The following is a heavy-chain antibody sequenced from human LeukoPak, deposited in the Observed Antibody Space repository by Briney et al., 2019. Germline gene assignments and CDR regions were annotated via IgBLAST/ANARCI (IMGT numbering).Heavy chain of an antibody. D-gene: IGHD1-26*01. CDR1: GGSISSGGYS. J-gene: IGHJ3*02. V-gene: IGHV4-31*11. CDR2: IYYSGST. CDR3: ASYSGQNDAFDI. Sequence: TLSLTCAVSGGSISSGGYSWSWIRQHPGKGLEWIGYIYYSGSTYYNPSLKSRVTISVDTSKNQFSLKLSSVTAADTAVYYCASYSGQNDAFDIWGQGTMVTVSS.